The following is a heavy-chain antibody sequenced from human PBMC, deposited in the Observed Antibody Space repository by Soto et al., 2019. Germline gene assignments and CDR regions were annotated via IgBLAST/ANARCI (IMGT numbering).Heavy chain of an antibody. CDR3: ASRIPEPYGDYAGWFDP. CDR2: INHSGST. D-gene: IGHD4-17*01. V-gene: IGHV4-34*01. J-gene: IGHJ5*02. Sequence: NHSETLSLTCAVYGGSFSGYYWSWIRQPPGKGLEWIGEINHSGSTNYNPSLKSRVTISVDTSKNQFSLKLSSVTAADTAVYYCASRIPEPYGDYAGWFDPWGQGTLVTVSS. CDR1: GGSFSGYY.